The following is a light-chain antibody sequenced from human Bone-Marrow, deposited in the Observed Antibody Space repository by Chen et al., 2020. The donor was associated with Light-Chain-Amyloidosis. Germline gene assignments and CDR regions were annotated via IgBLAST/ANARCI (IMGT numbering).Light chain of an antibody. J-gene: IGLJ3*02. CDR3: ATWDSSLTVLM. Sequence: QSVLTQPTSVSAAPGQKVTISCSGSNSNIGINYVSWYQQLPGTSPKLLIYENNQRPSEIPDRFSGSKSVTSATLGVAGLQTGDEADYYCATWDSSLTVLMFGGGTKLTVL. CDR1: NSNIGINY. V-gene: IGLV1-51*02. CDR2: ENN.